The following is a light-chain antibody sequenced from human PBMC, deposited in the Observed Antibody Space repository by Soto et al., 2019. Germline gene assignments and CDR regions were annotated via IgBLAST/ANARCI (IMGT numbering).Light chain of an antibody. CDR2: KTS. CDR1: QNVNIW. V-gene: IGKV1-5*03. CDR3: LQYNSLPYT. J-gene: IGKJ2*01. Sequence: DIHVTQSPSTLSAFVGDRVILTCRASQNVNIWLAWYQQRPRKAPKLLIYKTSSLESGVPSRFSGSGSGTEVTVTISSLETDDFGTYFGLQYNSLPYTVGQGTKLEIK.